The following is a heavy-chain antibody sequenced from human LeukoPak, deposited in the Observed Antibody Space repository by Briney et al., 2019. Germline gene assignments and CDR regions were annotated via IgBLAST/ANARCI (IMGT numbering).Heavy chain of an antibody. Sequence: GGSLRFSCAASGFTFSTYWMHWVRQAPGKGLVWVSRINSDGGSTTYADSVKGRFTISRDNAKNMSYLQMNSLRAEDTAVYYCARDRFFGMDVWGQGTTVTVSS. CDR3: ARDRFFGMDV. CDR1: GFTFSTYW. CDR2: INSDGGST. J-gene: IGHJ6*02. V-gene: IGHV3-74*01.